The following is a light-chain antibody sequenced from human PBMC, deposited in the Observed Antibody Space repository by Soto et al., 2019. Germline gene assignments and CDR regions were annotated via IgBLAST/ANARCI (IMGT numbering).Light chain of an antibody. Sequence: EIVLTQSPGTLSLSPGERATLSCRASQSVSNNYLAWYQQKPGQAPRXLIYGGSSRATGIPVRFSGSGSETDFTLTITRLEPEDFAMDYCQQYSSPRTFGQGTKVDIK. J-gene: IGKJ1*01. V-gene: IGKV3-20*01. CDR2: GGS. CDR3: QQYSSPRT. CDR1: QSVSNNY.